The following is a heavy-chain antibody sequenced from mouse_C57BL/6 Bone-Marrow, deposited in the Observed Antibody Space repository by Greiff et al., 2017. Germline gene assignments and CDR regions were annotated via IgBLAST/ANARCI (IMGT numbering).Heavy chain of an antibody. V-gene: IGHV7-3*01. CDR1: GFTFTDYY. D-gene: IGHD1-1*01. J-gene: IGHJ1*03. Sequence: EVKLVESGGGLVQPGGSLSLSCAASGFTFTDYYMSWVRQPPGKALEWLGFIRNKANGYTTEYSASVKGRFTISRDNSQSILYLQMNALRAEDSATYYCARSPTRYYGSSNWYFDVWGTGTTVTVSS. CDR3: ARSPTRYYGSSNWYFDV. CDR2: IRNKANGYTT.